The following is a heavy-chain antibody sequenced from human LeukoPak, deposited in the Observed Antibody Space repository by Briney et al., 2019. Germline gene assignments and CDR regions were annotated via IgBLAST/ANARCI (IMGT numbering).Heavy chain of an antibody. J-gene: IGHJ4*02. V-gene: IGHV3-53*01. Sequence: PGGSLRLSCAASGFTVSSNYMSWVRQAPGKGLEWVSVIYSGGSTYYADSVKGRFTISRDNSKNTPYLQMNSLRAEDTAVYYCARDSRSSPLGYWGQGTLVTVSS. CDR2: IYSGGST. CDR1: GFTVSSNY. D-gene: IGHD1-26*01. CDR3: ARDSRSSPLGY.